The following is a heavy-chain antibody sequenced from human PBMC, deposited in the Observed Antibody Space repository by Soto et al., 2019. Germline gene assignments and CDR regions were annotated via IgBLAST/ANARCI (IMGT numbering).Heavy chain of an antibody. V-gene: IGHV1-24*01. CDR1: GYTLSEVS. CDR3: AIAAYCSGATCYSDYNWFDP. Sequence: ASVKVSCKVSGYTLSEVSIHWVRQTPGKGLEWMGGFGPENDETSYAQKFQGRVTLTEDTSTDTAYLELSSLRSEDTAIYYCAIAAYCSGATCYSDYNWFDPWGQRTLVTVSS. CDR2: FGPENDET. J-gene: IGHJ5*02. D-gene: IGHD2-15*01.